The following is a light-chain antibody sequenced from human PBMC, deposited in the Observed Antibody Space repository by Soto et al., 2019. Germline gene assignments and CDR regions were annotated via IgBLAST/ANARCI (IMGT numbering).Light chain of an antibody. J-gene: IGKJ2*01. CDR3: QQSYTVPHT. V-gene: IGKV1-39*01. Sequence: DIQMTQSPSSLSASVGDRVTITCRASQNIFSYLSWYQHKPGKAPKLLIYAASSLQSGVPSRFSGSGSGTDFALTISSLQPEDLAPFYCQQSYTVPHTFGVGTKVEI. CDR1: QNIFSY. CDR2: AAS.